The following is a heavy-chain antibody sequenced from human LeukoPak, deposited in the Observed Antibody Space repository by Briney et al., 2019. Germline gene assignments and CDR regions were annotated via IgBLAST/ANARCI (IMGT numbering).Heavy chain of an antibody. CDR3: ARDSRSSSWEFDY. V-gene: IGHV3-21*01. J-gene: IGHJ4*02. CDR2: ISSSSSYI. D-gene: IGHD6-13*01. Sequence: GGSLRLSCAASGFTFSSYSMNWVRQAPGKGLEWVSSISSSSSYIYYADSVKGRFTISRDNAKNSLYLQMSSLRAEDTAVYYCARDSRSSSWEFDYWGQGTLVTVSS. CDR1: GFTFSSYS.